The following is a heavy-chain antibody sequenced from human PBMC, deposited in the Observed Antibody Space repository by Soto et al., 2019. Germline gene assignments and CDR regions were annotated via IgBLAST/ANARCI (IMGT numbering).Heavy chain of an antibody. D-gene: IGHD1-1*01. CDR2: MNPNSGNT. Sequence: APVKGFCKASESTLRNYDNSWVRQATGQGLEWMGWMNPNSGNTGYALKFQGRVSMTRNTSIYTVYLELSSLASDDSAVYYCVRMASSGTLNWFDPWGQGTLVTVSS. V-gene: IGHV1-8*01. CDR3: VRMASSGTLNWFDP. J-gene: IGHJ5*02. CDR1: ESTLRNYD.